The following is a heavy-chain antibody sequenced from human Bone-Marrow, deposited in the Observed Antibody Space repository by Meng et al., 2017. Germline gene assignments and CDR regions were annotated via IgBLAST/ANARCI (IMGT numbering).Heavy chain of an antibody. Sequence: ASVKVSCKASGYTFTSYAMNWVRQAPGQGLEWMGWINPNSGGTNYAQKFQGRVTMTRDTSISTAYMELSRLRSDDTAVYYCARVGDYDSSCPDYWGQGTLVTVSS. CDR3: ARVGDYDSSCPDY. CDR2: INPNSGGT. J-gene: IGHJ4*02. D-gene: IGHD3-22*01. V-gene: IGHV1-2*02. CDR1: GYTFTSYA.